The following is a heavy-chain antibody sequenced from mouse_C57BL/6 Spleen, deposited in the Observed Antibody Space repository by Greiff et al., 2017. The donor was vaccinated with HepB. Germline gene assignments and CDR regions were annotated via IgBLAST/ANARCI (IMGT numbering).Heavy chain of an antibody. D-gene: IGHD2-5*01. CDR1: GYTFTDYN. V-gene: IGHV1-22*01. CDR2: INPNNGGT. CDR3: AREDYYSKGFDY. Sequence: EVQLQESGPELVKPGASVKMSCKASGYTFTDYNMHWVKQSHGKSLEWIGYINPNNGGTSYNQRFKGKATLTVNKSSSTAYMELRSLTSEDSAVYYCAREDYYSKGFDYWGQGTTLTVSS. J-gene: IGHJ2*01.